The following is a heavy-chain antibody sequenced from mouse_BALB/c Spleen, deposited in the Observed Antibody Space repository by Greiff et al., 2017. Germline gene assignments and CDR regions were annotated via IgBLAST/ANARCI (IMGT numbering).Heavy chain of an antibody. J-gene: IGHJ1*01. CDR3: ARDHYRYSWYFDV. CDR2: INSNGGST. D-gene: IGHD2-14*01. Sequence: EVNVVESGGGLVQPGGSLKLSCAASGFTFSSYGMSWVRQTPDKRLELVATINSNGGSTYYPDSVKGRFTISRDNAKNTLYLQMSSLKSEDTAMYYCARDHYRYSWYFDVWGAGTTVTVSS. CDR1: GFTFSSYG. V-gene: IGHV5-6-3*01.